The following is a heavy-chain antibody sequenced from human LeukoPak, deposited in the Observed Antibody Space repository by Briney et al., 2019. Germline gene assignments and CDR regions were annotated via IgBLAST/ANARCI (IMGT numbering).Heavy chain of an antibody. CDR3: ARDPRSFGTRGINCFDP. CDR1: GYTFTGYY. V-gene: IGHV1-2*02. Sequence: ASVKVSCKASGYTFTGYYMHWVRQAPGQGLEWMGWINPNSGGTNYAQKFQGRVTMTRDTSISTAYMELSRLRFDDTAVYYCARDPRSFGTRGINCFDPWGQGTLVTVSS. J-gene: IGHJ5*02. D-gene: IGHD3-10*01. CDR2: INPNSGGT.